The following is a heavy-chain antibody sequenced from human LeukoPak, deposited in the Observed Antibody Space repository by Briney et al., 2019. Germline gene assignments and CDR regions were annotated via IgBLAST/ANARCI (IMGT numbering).Heavy chain of an antibody. J-gene: IGHJ4*02. CDR3: ARGIYYDSSDFDY. CDR1: GFTFISYG. Sequence: GGSLRLSCAASGFTFISYGMHWVRQAPGKGLEWVAVIWYDGSNKYYADSVKGRFTISRDNSKNTLYLQMNSLRAEDTAVYYCARGIYYDSSDFDYWGQGTLVTVSS. D-gene: IGHD3-22*01. V-gene: IGHV3-33*01. CDR2: IWYDGSNK.